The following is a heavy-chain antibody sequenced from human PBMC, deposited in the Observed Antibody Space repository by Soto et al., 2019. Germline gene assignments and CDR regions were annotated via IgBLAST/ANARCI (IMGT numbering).Heavy chain of an antibody. CDR3: ARSPFDILTGYRPFSFDY. D-gene: IGHD3-9*01. Sequence: TLSLTCTVSSGSISSGGYYWSWIRQHPGKGLEWIGYIYYSGSTYYNPSLKSRVTISVDTSKNQFSLKLSSVTAADTAVYYCARSPFDILTGYRPFSFDYWGQGTLVTVSS. CDR2: IYYSGST. J-gene: IGHJ4*02. CDR1: SGSISSGGYY. V-gene: IGHV4-31*03.